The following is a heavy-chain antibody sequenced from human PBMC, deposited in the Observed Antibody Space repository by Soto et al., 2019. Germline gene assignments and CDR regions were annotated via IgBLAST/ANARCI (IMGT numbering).Heavy chain of an antibody. CDR1: GFTFSSYS. CDR2: ISSSRSYI. D-gene: IGHD4-17*01. J-gene: IGHJ6*03. Sequence: EVQLVESGGGLVKPGGSLRLSCAASGFTFSSYSMNWVRQAPGKGLEWVSSISSSRSYIYYADSVKGRFTISRDNAKNSLYLQMNSLRADDTAVYYCARGWATVNTFYYYYYMDVWGKGTTVTVSS. CDR3: ARGWATVNTFYYYYYMDV. V-gene: IGHV3-21*01.